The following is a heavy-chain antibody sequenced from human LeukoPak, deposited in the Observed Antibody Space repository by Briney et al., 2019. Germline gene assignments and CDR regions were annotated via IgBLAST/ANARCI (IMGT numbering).Heavy chain of an antibody. D-gene: IGHD4-17*01. Sequence: GGSLRLSCVVSGFTFSNYEMYWVRQAPGKGLEWVSYISSSGSTIYYADSVKGRFTISRVNAKSSLFLQMNTLRAEDTAVYYCASSMTTVTSPAYWGQGTLVTVSS. J-gene: IGHJ4*02. CDR1: GFTFSNYE. V-gene: IGHV3-48*03. CDR2: ISSSGSTI. CDR3: ASSMTTVTSPAY.